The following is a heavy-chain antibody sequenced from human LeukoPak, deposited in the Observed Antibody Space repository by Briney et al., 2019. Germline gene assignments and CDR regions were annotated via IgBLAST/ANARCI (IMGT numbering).Heavy chain of an antibody. V-gene: IGHV3-7*01. J-gene: IGHJ4*02. CDR1: GFTFSSYW. CDR3: ARDKRLRLGELSPFGY. D-gene: IGHD3-16*02. CDR2: IKQDGSEK. Sequence: QTGGSLRLSCAASGFTFSSYWMSWVRQAPGKGLEWVANIKQDGSEKYYVDSVKGRFTISRDNAKNSLYLQMNSLRAEDTAVYYCARDKRLRLGELSPFGYWGQGTLVTVSS.